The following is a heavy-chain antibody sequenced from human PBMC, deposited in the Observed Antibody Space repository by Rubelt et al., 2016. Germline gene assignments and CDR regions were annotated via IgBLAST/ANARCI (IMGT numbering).Heavy chain of an antibody. Sequence: QVQLVESGGGVVQPGRSLRLSCAASGFTFSSYGLHWVRQAPGKGLEWVAVIWYDGSNKYYVDSVKGRFTISRDTSKTTLYLQMNSLGAEDTAGYYCARAQSVTTVTRGGCDYWGQGTLVTVSS. CDR1: GFTFSSYG. J-gene: IGHJ4*02. D-gene: IGHD4-17*01. CDR2: IWYDGSNK. CDR3: ARAQSVTTVTRGGCDY. V-gene: IGHV3-33*01.